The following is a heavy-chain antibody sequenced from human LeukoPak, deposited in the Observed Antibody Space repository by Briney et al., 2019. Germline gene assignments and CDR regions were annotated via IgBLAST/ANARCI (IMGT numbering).Heavy chain of an antibody. CDR2: IYTSGST. CDR1: GGSISSYY. Sequence: NTSETLSLTCTVSGGSISSYYWSWIRQPAGKGLEWIGRIYTSGSTNYNPSLKSRVTMSVDTSKNQFSLKLSSVTAADTAVYYCARDRVYGRQWLGNYYYYGMDVWGQGTTVTVSS. J-gene: IGHJ6*02. V-gene: IGHV4-4*07. D-gene: IGHD6-19*01. CDR3: ARDRVYGRQWLGNYYYYGMDV.